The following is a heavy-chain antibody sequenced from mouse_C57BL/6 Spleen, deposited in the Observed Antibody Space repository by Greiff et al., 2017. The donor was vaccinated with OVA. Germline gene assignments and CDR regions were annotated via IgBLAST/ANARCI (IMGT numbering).Heavy chain of an antibody. D-gene: IGHD3-2*02. V-gene: IGHV1-82*01. J-gene: IGHJ2*01. Sequence: QVQLKESGPELVKPGASVKISCKASGYAFSSSWMNWVKQRPGKGLEWIGRIYPGDGDTNYNGKFKGKATLTADKSSSTAYMQLSSLTSEDSAVYFCARVDSSCYFDYWGQGTTLTVSS. CDR2: IYPGDGDT. CDR3: ARVDSSCYFDY. CDR1: GYAFSSSW.